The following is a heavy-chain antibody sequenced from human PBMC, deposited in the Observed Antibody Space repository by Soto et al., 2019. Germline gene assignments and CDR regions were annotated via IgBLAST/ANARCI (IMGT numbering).Heavy chain of an antibody. D-gene: IGHD6-13*01. Sequence: SLSLSYAASGFTFSRYSMNWVRQAPGKGLEWVSSISSSSSYIYYADSVKGRFTISRDNAKNSLYLQMNSLRAEDTAVYYCARERSTRGIAAANFDAFDIWGQGTMVTVSS. CDR2: ISSSSSYI. J-gene: IGHJ3*02. CDR3: ARERSTRGIAAANFDAFDI. V-gene: IGHV3-21*01. CDR1: GFTFSRYS.